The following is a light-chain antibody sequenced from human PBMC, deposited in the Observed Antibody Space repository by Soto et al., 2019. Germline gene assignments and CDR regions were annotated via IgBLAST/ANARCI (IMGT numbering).Light chain of an antibody. CDR2: DAS. CDR3: QQGSNGYT. Sequence: EIVLTQSPATLSLSPGERATLSCRASQSVSSYLAWYQQKPGQAPRLLIYDASNMATGIPARFSGSGSGTDFILTMRSLEPEDFAVYYCQQGSNGYTFGQGTKLEIK. V-gene: IGKV3-11*01. J-gene: IGKJ2*01. CDR1: QSVSSY.